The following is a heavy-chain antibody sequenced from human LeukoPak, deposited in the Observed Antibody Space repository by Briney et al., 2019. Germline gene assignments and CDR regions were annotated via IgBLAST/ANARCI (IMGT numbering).Heavy chain of an antibody. V-gene: IGHV3-11*04. CDR1: GFTFSDYY. CDR3: ARDAGGYYGSGSYGAFDI. Sequence: GGSLRLSCAASGFTFSDYYMSWIRQAPGKGLEWGSYISSSGSTIYYADSVKGRFTISRDNAKNSLYLQMNSLRAEDTAEYYCARDAGGYYGSGSYGAFDIWGQGTMVTVSS. J-gene: IGHJ3*02. CDR2: ISSSGSTI. D-gene: IGHD3-10*01.